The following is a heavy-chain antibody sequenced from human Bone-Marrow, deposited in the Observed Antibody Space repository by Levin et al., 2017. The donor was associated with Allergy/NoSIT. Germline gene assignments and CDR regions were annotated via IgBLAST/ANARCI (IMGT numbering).Heavy chain of an antibody. CDR1: GGSISSDNYY. J-gene: IGHJ4*02. Sequence: TLSLTCTVSGGSISSDNYYWTWIRQPPGKGLECIGYTYYNGSTYYNPSLKSRVTISVDTSKNQFSLKLDSVTAADTAVYYCARVRDGYNFGDYYFDSWGQGTLVIVSS. CDR2: TYYNGST. D-gene: IGHD5-24*01. V-gene: IGHV4-30-4*01. CDR3: ARVRDGYNFGDYYFDS.